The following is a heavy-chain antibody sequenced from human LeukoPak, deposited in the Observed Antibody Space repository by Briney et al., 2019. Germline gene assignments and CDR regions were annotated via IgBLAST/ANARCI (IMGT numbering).Heavy chain of an antibody. J-gene: IGHJ4*02. CDR1: GYTFTGYY. CDR3: ARGYSSSSFFDY. V-gene: IGHV1-2*02. Sequence: ASMKVSCKASGYTFTGYYMHWVRQAPGQGLEWMGWINPNSGGTNYAQKYQGRVTMTRDTSISTAYMELSRLRSDDTAVYYCARGYSSSSFFDYWGQGTLVTVSS. D-gene: IGHD6-6*01. CDR2: INPNSGGT.